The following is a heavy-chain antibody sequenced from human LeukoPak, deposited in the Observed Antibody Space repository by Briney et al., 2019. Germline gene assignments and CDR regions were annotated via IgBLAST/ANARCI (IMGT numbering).Heavy chain of an antibody. CDR3: ARGVTTVTTSGSYYYMDV. V-gene: IGHV4-59*01. CDR1: GGSISSYY. D-gene: IGHD4-17*01. CDR2: IYYSGST. Sequence: SETLSLTCTVSGGSISSYYWSWIRQPPGKGLEWIGYIYYSGSTNYNPSLKSRVTISVDTSKNQFSLKLSSVTAADTAVYYCARGVTTVTTSGSYYYMDVWGKGTTVTVSS. J-gene: IGHJ6*03.